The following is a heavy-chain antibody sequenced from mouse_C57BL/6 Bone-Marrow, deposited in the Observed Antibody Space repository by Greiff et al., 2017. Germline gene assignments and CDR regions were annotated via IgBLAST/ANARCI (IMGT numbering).Heavy chain of an antibody. J-gene: IGHJ2*01. CDR2: IYPGDGDT. V-gene: IGHV1-82*01. D-gene: IGHD4-1*01. CDR1: GYAFSSSW. Sequence: VQLQESGPELVKPGASVKISCKASGYAFSSSWMNWVKQRPGKGLEWIGRIYPGDGDTNYNGKFKGKATLTADKSSSTAYMQLSSLTSEDSAVYFCARSRLGDDYWGQGTTLTVSS. CDR3: ARSRLGDDY.